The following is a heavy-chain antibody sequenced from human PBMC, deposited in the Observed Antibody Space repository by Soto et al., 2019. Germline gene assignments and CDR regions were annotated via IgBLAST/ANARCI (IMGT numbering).Heavy chain of an antibody. J-gene: IGHJ6*01. CDR3: ASDQGRIQLWPILQGYYYYCLYG. D-gene: IGHD5-18*01. CDR2: ISAYNGNT. V-gene: IGHV1-18*01. Sequence: AAVKLSCKASGYTFTSYGISWVRQAPGQGLEWMGWISAYNGNTNYAQKLQGRVTMTTDTSTSTAYMELRSLRSDDTAVYYCASDQGRIQLWPILQGYYYYCLYGW. CDR1: GYTFTSYG.